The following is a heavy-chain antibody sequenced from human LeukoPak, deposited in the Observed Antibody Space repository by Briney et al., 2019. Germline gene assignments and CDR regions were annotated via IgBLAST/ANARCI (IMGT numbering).Heavy chain of an antibody. CDR3: AKDRHAPGRYCSSTTCFPFDS. Sequence: GGSLRLSCAASGFTFSSYAMSWVRQAPGKGLEWVSAISGSGGSTYYADSVKGRFTISRDNSKNTLYLQMNSLRAEDTAVYYCAKDRHAPGRYCSSTTCFPFDSWGQGSLVTVSS. CDR2: ISGSGGST. J-gene: IGHJ5*01. D-gene: IGHD2-2*01. V-gene: IGHV3-23*01. CDR1: GFTFSSYA.